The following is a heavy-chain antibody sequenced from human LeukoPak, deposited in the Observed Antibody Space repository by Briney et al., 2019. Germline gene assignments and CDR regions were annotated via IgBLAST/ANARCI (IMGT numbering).Heavy chain of an antibody. D-gene: IGHD3-10*01. J-gene: IGHJ4*02. Sequence: GGSLRLSCAASGFTVSTNCMTWVRQAPGKGLEWVSTIYSGGTTYYADSVMGRFTISRHNSRNTLYLQMSSLRAENTAVYYCVKVGPLVRGVIDGPPFDNWGQGTLVTVSS. CDR1: GFTVSTNC. V-gene: IGHV3-53*04. CDR3: VKVGPLVRGVIDGPPFDN. CDR2: IYSGGTT.